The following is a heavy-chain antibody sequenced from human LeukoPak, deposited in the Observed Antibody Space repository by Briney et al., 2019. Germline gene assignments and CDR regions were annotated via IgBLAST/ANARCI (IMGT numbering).Heavy chain of an antibody. V-gene: IGHV5-51*01. Sequence: GESLKISCKGSGYSFTSYWIGWVRQMPGKGLEWMGIIYPGDSDTRYSPSFQGQVTISADKSISTAYLQWSSLKASDTAMYYCARDRYYYGSGSYRVDYWGQGILVTVSS. CDR2: IYPGDSDT. J-gene: IGHJ4*02. D-gene: IGHD3-10*01. CDR3: ARDRYYYGSGSYRVDY. CDR1: GYSFTSYW.